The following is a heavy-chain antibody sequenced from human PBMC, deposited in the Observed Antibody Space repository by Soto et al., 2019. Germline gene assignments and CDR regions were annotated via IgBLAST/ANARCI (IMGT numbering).Heavy chain of an antibody. D-gene: IGHD3-10*01. J-gene: IGHJ5*02. CDR1: GGSISSGDYY. CDR2: IYYSGST. V-gene: IGHV4-30-4*01. Sequence: SETLSLTCTVSGGSISSGDYYWSWIRQPPGKGLEWIGYIYYSGSTYYNPSLKSRVTISVDTSKNQFSLKLSSVTAADTAVYYCARDVLLWFGESLHNWFAPWGQGTLVTVSS. CDR3: ARDVLLWFGESLHNWFAP.